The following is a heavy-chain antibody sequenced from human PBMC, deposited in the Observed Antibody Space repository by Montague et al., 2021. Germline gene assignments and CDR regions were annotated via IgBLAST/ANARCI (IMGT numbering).Heavy chain of an antibody. CDR2: INYSGNS. D-gene: IGHD6-13*01. V-gene: IGHV4-39*07. J-gene: IGHJ5*02. Sequence: SETLSLTCTVSGASITSNIYYWGWIRQSPGKGLERIGSINYSGNSFYQPSLKSRITMAVDTSKNQFSLKLSSVTAADTAIYYCARVFSSWYVGWFDPWGQGTLVTVSS. CDR1: GASITSNIYY. CDR3: ARVFSSWYVGWFDP.